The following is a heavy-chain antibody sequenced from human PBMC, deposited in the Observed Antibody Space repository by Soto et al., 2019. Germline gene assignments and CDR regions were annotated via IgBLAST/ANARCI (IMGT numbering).Heavy chain of an antibody. CDR1: GFTFSTVA. D-gene: IGHD1-1*01. J-gene: IGHJ4*02. CDR2: ISDNGGNT. V-gene: IGHV3-23*01. Sequence: GGSLRLSCVASGFTFSTVAMTWVRQAPGKRLEWVSSISDNGGNTDYADSVRGRFTLSRDNSKNTLYLQMNHLKAEDTAVYYCAKLYWNPRYFDYWGQGARVTVSS. CDR3: AKLYWNPRYFDY.